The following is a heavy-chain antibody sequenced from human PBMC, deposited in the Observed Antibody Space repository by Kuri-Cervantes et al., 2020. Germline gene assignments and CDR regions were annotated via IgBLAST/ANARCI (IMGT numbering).Heavy chain of an antibody. J-gene: IGHJ5*02. Sequence: ASVKVSCKVSGYTLTELSMHWVRQAPGKGLEWMGIINPSGGSTSYAQKFQGRVTMTRNTSISTAYMELSSLRSGDTAIYFCARGPFGYSSSSIWFDPWGQGTLVTVSS. CDR3: ARGPFGYSSSSIWFDP. V-gene: IGHV1-46*01. D-gene: IGHD6-6*01. CDR2: INPSGGST. CDR1: GYTLTELS.